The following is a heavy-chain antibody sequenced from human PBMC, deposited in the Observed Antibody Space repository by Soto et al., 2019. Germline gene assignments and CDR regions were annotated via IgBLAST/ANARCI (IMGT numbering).Heavy chain of an antibody. CDR3: ARCASGGYYNYYVMDV. D-gene: IGHD2-15*01. CDR2: ISGRSSAI. V-gene: IGHV3-48*02. CDR1: GFTFSTYS. J-gene: IGHJ6*02. Sequence: GGSLRLSCAASGFTFSTYSLTWVRQAPGKGLEWVSYISGRSSAIYYADSVKGRFTISRDNAKNSLYLQMNSLRDEDTAVYYCARCASGGYYNYYVMDVWGQGTTVTVS.